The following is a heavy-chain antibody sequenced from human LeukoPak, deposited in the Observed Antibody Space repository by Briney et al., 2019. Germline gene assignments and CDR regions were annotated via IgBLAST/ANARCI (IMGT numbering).Heavy chain of an antibody. D-gene: IGHD2-15*01. V-gene: IGHV3-11*04. CDR2: ISSSGSTI. J-gene: IGHJ6*03. Sequence: GGSLRLSCAASGFTFSDYYMSWIRQAPGKGLKWVSYISSSGSTIYYADSVKGQFTISRDNAKNSLYLQMNSLRAEDTAVYYCARARRRIVVVVAAPRYYYMDVWGKGTTVTISS. CDR3: ARARRRIVVVVAAPRYYYMDV. CDR1: GFTFSDYY.